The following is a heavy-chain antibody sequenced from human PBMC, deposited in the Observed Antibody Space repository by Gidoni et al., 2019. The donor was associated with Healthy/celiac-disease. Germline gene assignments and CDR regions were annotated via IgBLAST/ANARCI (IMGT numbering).Heavy chain of an antibody. V-gene: IGHV1-46*01. CDR1: GYTFTSYY. CDR3: ARVMLGDGYNRGGRAPCDY. D-gene: IGHD5-12*01. Sequence: ASGYTFTSYYMHWVRQAPGQGLEWMGIINPSGGSTSYAQKFQGRVTMTRDTSTSTVYMELSSLRSEDTAVYYCARVMLGDGYNRGGRAPCDYWGQGTLVTVSS. J-gene: IGHJ4*02. CDR2: INPSGGST.